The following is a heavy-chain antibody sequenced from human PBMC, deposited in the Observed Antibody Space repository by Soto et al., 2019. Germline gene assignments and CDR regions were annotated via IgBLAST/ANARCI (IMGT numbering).Heavy chain of an antibody. CDR2: ISAYNDNT. J-gene: IGHJ6*03. CDR3: ARVRQIVGYFYYYIDV. D-gene: IGHD6-6*01. Sequence: QVQLLQSGAEVKKPGASVKVSCKASGYTFTNYGITWVRQAPGQGLERMGWISAYNDNTHYTQRLQGRVTMTTDTPTSTAYMELRGLRSDDTAVYYCARVRQIVGYFYYYIDVWGKGTTVTVSS. CDR1: GYTFTNYG. V-gene: IGHV1-18*01.